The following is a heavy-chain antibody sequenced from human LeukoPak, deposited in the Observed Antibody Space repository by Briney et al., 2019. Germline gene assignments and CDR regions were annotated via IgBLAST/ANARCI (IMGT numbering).Heavy chain of an antibody. D-gene: IGHD2-15*01. CDR1: GFTFSSYS. Sequence: GGSLRLSCAASGFTFSSYSMSWVRQAPGMGLEWVSSISSGSGYIYYADSVKGRFTISRDNAKNSLYLQMNSLRAEDTAVYYCARDPYGYCSGGSCYHFDYWGQGTLVTVSS. V-gene: IGHV3-21*01. CDR3: ARDPYGYCSGGSCYHFDY. CDR2: ISSGSGYI. J-gene: IGHJ4*02.